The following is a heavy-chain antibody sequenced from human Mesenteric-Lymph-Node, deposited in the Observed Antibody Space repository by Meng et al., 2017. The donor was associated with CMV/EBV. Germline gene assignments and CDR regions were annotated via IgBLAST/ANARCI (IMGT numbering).Heavy chain of an antibody. D-gene: IGHD6-13*01. Sequence: KGSGTSVNTYWIGWVRQMRGKGLDWMGIIYPGDSDTRYSPYFQGQVTISADKSISTAYLQWSSLKASDTAMCYCARVREGTTAVGFDYWGQGTLVTVSS. V-gene: IGHV5-51*01. CDR1: GTSVNTYW. J-gene: IGHJ4*02. CDR3: ARVREGTTAVGFDY. CDR2: IYPGDSDT.